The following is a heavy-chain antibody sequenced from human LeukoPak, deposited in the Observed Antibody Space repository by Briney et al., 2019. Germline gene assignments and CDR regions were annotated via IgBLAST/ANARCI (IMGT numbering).Heavy chain of an antibody. V-gene: IGHV4-31*03. J-gene: IGHJ4*02. CDR1: GGSISSGGYY. CDR3: ARLGSPTLAVAGDPYFDY. CDR2: IYYSGST. Sequence: ASETLSLTCTVSGGSISSGGYYWSWIRQHPGKGLEWIGYIYYSGSTYYNPSLKSRVTISVDTSKNQFSLKLSSVTAADTAVYYCARLGSPTLAVAGDPYFDYWGQGTLVTVSS. D-gene: IGHD6-19*01.